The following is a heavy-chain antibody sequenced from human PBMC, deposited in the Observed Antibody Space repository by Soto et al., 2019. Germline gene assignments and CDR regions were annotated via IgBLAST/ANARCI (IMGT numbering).Heavy chain of an antibody. Sequence: GASVKVSCKASGGTFSSYAISWVRQAPGQGLEWMGGIIPIFGTANYAQKFQGRVTITADESTSTAYMELSSLRSEDTAVYYCARGQIRDGYPGNFDYWGQGTLVTVSS. J-gene: IGHJ4*02. CDR2: IIPIFGTA. V-gene: IGHV1-69*13. CDR3: ARGQIRDGYPGNFDY. CDR1: GGTFSSYA. D-gene: IGHD5-12*01.